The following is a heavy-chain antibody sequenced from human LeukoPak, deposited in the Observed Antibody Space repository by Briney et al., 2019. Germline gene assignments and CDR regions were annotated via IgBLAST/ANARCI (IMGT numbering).Heavy chain of an antibody. CDR2: IIPILGIA. J-gene: IGHJ6*02. Sequence: SVKVSCKASGGTFSSYAISWVRQAPGQGLEWMGRIIPILGIANYAQKFQGRVTITADKSTSTAYMELSSLRSEDTAVYYCARDRQRYYGMDVWGQGTTVTVSS. CDR1: GGTFSSYA. V-gene: IGHV1-69*04. CDR3: ARDRQRYYGMDV.